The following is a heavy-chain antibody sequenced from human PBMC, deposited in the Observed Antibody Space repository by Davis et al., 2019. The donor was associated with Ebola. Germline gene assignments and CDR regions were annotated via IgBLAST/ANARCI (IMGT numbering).Heavy chain of an antibody. CDR3: AKAVGAAQRAYFDY. Sequence: GGSLRLSCAASGFTFSSYGMHWVRQAPGKGLEWVAVISYDGSNKYYADSVKGRFTISRDNSKNTLYLQMNSLRVEDTAVYYCAKAVGAAQRAYFDYWGQGTLVTVSS. CDR2: ISYDGSNK. V-gene: IGHV3-30*18. D-gene: IGHD1-26*01. J-gene: IGHJ4*02. CDR1: GFTFSSYG.